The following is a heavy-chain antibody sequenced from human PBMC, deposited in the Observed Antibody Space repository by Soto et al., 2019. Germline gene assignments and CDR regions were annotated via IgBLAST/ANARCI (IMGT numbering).Heavy chain of an antibody. V-gene: IGHV1-69*02. CDR1: GGTFSSYT. J-gene: IGHJ4*02. Sequence: QVQLVQSGAEVKKPGSSVKVSCKASGGTFSSYTISWVRQAPGQGLEWMGRIIPILGIANYAQKFQGRVTIIADKSTSTAYMALSSLRSDDTAVYYCARGSIAVAPGDYWGQGTLVTVSS. CDR2: IIPILGIA. D-gene: IGHD6-19*01. CDR3: ARGSIAVAPGDY.